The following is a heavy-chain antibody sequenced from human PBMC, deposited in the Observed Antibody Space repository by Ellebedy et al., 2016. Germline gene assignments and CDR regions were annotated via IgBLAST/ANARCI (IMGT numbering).Heavy chain of an antibody. Sequence: SETLSLTCSASGDSSKIFDYAWGWVRQSPGRGLEWIGSMFIGESAYYNPSLESRVAMSVDTTNNQFSLKLKSVTAADTAVYYCLRHQLLSLCIDDVCSYEYFFDHWGRGSLVTVSS. J-gene: IGHJ4*02. CDR2: MFIGESA. V-gene: IGHV4-39*01. CDR1: GDSSKIFDYA. D-gene: IGHD3/OR15-3a*01. CDR3: LRHQLLSLCIDDVCSYEYFFDH.